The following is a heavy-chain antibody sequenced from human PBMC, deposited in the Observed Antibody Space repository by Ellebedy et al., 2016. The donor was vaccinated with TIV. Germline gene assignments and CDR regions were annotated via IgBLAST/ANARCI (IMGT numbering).Heavy chain of an antibody. CDR2: TYYRSQWYF. V-gene: IGHV6-1*01. D-gene: IGHD6-13*01. Sequence: SQTLSLTCAISGDSVSSSTPAWNWIRQSPSRGLEWLGRTYYRSQWYFDYAVSVESRITINPDTSKNQFSLQLNSVTPEDTAVYYCARGINSAFDIWGQGTVVTVSS. CDR3: ARGINSAFDI. CDR1: GDSVSSSTPA. J-gene: IGHJ3*02.